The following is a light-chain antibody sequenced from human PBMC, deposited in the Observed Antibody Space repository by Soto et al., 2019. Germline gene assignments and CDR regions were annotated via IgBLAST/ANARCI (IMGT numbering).Light chain of an antibody. V-gene: IGKV3-15*01. CDR3: QQYNDWPLT. CDR1: QNINNN. Sequence: EIVMTQSPATLSVSPGERATLSCRASQNINNNLAWYQQKPGQVPSLLIYHASTGATGIPARFSGSGSGTELTLTISSVQSEDFAVYYCQQYNDWPLTFGGGTKVEIK. CDR2: HAS. J-gene: IGKJ4*01.